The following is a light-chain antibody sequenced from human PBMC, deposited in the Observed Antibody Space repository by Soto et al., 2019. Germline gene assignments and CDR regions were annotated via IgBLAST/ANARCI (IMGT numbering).Light chain of an antibody. V-gene: IGLV1-40*01. CDR2: NNN. Sequence: QSVLTQPPSVSGAPGQRVTISCTGSSSNIGAGYDVHWYQRLPGTAPKVLIYNNNNRPSGVPDRFSGSKSGTSASLAITGLQAEDEADDYCQSYDSGLSGSYVFGTGTKVTVL. CDR1: SSNIGAGYD. CDR3: QSYDSGLSGSYV. J-gene: IGLJ1*01.